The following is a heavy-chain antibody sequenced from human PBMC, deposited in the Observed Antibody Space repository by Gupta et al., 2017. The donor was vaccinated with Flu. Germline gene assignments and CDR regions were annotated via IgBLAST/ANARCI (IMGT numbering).Heavy chain of an antibody. J-gene: IGHJ2*01. CDR1: GFTVSSNY. CDR3: AREVIVVVAKDWYFDL. Sequence: EVQLVESGGGLVQPGGSLRLSCAASGFTVSSNYMSWVRQAPGKGLEWVSVIYSGGSTYYADSVKGRFTISRDNSKNTLYLQMNSLRAEDTAVYYCAREVIVVVAKDWYFDLWGRGTLVTVSS. D-gene: IGHD3-22*01. CDR2: IYSGGST. V-gene: IGHV3-66*02.